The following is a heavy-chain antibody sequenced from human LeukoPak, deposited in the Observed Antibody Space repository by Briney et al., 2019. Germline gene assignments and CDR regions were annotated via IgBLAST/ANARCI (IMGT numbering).Heavy chain of an antibody. Sequence: GASVKVSCKASGYTLTSYYMHWVRQAPGQGLEWMGIINPSGGSTSYAQKFQGRVTMTRDTSTSTVYMELSSLRSEDTAVYYCARELGYCSGGSCYSNEEYYYYGMDVWGQGTTVTVS. D-gene: IGHD2-15*01. CDR3: ARELGYCSGGSCYSNEEYYYYGMDV. J-gene: IGHJ6*02. CDR1: GYTLTSYY. V-gene: IGHV1-46*01. CDR2: INPSGGST.